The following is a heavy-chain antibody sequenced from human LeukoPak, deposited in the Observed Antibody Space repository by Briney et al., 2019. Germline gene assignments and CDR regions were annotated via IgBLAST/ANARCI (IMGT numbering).Heavy chain of an antibody. CDR3: ASGINSSWFPNWFDP. V-gene: IGHV7-4-1*02. J-gene: IGHJ5*02. Sequence: EASVNVSCKASGYTFTSYAMNWVRQAPGQGLEWMGWINTNTGNPTYAQGFTGRFVFSLDTSVSTAYLQISSLKAEDTAVYYCASGINSSWFPNWFDPWGQGTLVTVSS. D-gene: IGHD6-13*01. CDR1: GYTFTSYA. CDR2: INTNTGNP.